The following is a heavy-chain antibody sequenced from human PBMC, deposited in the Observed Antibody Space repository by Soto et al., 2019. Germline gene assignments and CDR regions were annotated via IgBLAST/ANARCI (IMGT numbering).Heavy chain of an antibody. CDR2: ISSSSSTI. J-gene: IGHJ4*02. CDR3: ARDQDMITFGLFDY. Sequence: GGSLRLSCAASGFTLSGSRIHWVRQAPGKGLEWVSYISSSSSTIYYADSVKGRFTISRDNAKNSLYLQMNSLRAEDTAVYYCARDQDMITFGLFDYWGQGTLVTVSS. D-gene: IGHD3-16*01. V-gene: IGHV3-48*01. CDR1: GFTLSGSR.